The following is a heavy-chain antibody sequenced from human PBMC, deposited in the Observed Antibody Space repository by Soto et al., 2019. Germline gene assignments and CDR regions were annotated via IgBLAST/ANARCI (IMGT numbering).Heavy chain of an antibody. Sequence: PGGSLRLSCAASGFTVSSNYMSWVRQAPGKGLEWVSVIYSGGSTYYADSVKGRFTISRHNSKNTLYLQMNSLRAEDTAVYYCARDRGVPPRPGVATYGMDVWGQGTTVTVSS. V-gene: IGHV3-53*04. CDR3: ARDRGVPPRPGVATYGMDV. J-gene: IGHJ6*02. D-gene: IGHD3-10*01. CDR1: GFTVSSNY. CDR2: IYSGGST.